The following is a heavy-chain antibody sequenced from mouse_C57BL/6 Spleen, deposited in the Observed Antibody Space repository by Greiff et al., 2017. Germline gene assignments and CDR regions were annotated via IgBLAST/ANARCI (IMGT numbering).Heavy chain of an antibody. V-gene: IGHV1-72*01. J-gene: IGHJ4*01. Sequence: VQLQQSGAELVKPGASVKLSCKASGYTFTSYWMHWVKQRPGRGLEWIGRIAPNSGGSKYNEKFKSKATLTVDKPSSTAYMQLSSLTSEDSAVYYCATYGNYDYAMDYWGQGTSVTVSS. CDR1: GYTFTSYW. CDR3: ATYGNYDYAMDY. D-gene: IGHD2-1*01. CDR2: IAPNSGGS.